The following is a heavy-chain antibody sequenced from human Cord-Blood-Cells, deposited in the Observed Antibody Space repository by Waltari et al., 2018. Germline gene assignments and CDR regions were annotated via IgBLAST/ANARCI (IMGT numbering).Heavy chain of an antibody. Sequence: QVQLVQSGAEVKKPGSSVKVSCKASGGTFSSYATSWVRPAPGKGLEWMGGIIPIFGTANYAQKFQGRVTITADESTSTAYMELSSLRSEDTAVYYCAGPTTVTSDYYYYYMDVWGKGTTVTVSS. D-gene: IGHD4-4*01. V-gene: IGHV1-69*01. J-gene: IGHJ6*03. CDR2: IIPIFGTA. CDR1: GGTFSSYA. CDR3: AGPTTVTSDYYYYYMDV.